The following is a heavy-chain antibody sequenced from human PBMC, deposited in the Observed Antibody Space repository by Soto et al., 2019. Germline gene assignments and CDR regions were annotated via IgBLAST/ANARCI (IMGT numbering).Heavy chain of an antibody. D-gene: IGHD4-17*01. Sequence: SETLSLTCTVSGGSISNYYWSWIRHPPGKKLEWIGYIYYSGSTNYNPSLKSRVTISVDTSKNQFSLKLYSVTTADTAMYYCARLPWADYGEKDFDYWGQGTLVTVSS. J-gene: IGHJ4*02. CDR3: ARLPWADYGEKDFDY. V-gene: IGHV4-59*01. CDR2: IYYSGST. CDR1: GGSISNYY.